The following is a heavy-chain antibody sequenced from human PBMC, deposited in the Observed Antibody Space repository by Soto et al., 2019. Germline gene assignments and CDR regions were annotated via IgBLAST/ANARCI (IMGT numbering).Heavy chain of an antibody. CDR1: GGTFSSYT. D-gene: IGHD3-10*01. CDR3: ARDQVVRGVIIAENWFDP. V-gene: IGHV1-69*04. CDR2: IIPILGIA. Sequence: ASVKASCKASGGTFSSYTISWVRQAPGQGLEWMGRIIPILGIANYAQKFQGRVTITADKSTSTAYMELSSLRSEDTAVYYCARDQVVRGVIIAENWFDPWGQGTLVTVSS. J-gene: IGHJ5*02.